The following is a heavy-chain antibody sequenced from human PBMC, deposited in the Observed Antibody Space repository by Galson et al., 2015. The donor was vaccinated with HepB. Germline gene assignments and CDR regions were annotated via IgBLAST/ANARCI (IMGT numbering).Heavy chain of an antibody. D-gene: IGHD2-15*01. J-gene: IGHJ6*02. V-gene: IGHV3-30*18. Sequence: SLRLSCAASGFTFSNYGMHWVRQTPGTGLGWVAVISYDGSNKYYADSVQGRFTISRDNSNNTLYLQMNSLRADDTAVYYCAKEDHLYSAYGVDVWGQGTTVTVSS. CDR1: GFTFSNYG. CDR3: AKEDHLYSAYGVDV. CDR2: ISYDGSNK.